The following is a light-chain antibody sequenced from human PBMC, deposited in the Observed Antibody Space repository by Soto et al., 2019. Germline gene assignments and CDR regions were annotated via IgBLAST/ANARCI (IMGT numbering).Light chain of an antibody. Sequence: QMTKYKSSLSASVGDRVTITCRASQGIADYLAWYQHKPGKVPNILIYAASTLQSGVPSRFSGGGSGTDFTLTISSLQPDDFATYYCQQYNSYSWPFG. V-gene: IGKV1-27*01. J-gene: IGKJ2*01. CDR1: QGIADY. CDR2: AAS. CDR3: QQYNSYSWP.